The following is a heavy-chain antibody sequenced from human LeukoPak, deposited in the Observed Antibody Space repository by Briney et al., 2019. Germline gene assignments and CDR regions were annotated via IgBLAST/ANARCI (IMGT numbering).Heavy chain of an antibody. V-gene: IGHV3-43*02. CDR3: AKALADRDLPYYYDSSGYYLVLGY. D-gene: IGHD3-22*01. CDR2: ISGDGGST. J-gene: IGHJ4*02. CDR1: GFTFDDYA. Sequence: GGSLRLSCAASGFTFDDYAMHWVRQAPGKGLEWVSLISGDGGSTYYADSVKGRFTISRDSSKNSLYLQMNSLRTEDTALYYCAKALADRDLPYYYDSSGYYLVLGYWGQGTLVTVSS.